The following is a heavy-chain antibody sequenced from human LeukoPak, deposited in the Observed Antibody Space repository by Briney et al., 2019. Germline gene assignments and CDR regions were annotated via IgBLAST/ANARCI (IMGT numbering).Heavy chain of an antibody. Sequence: PSETLSLTCTISGGSINGHYWSWMRQPPGKRLEWIGDINYKGSTKYNPSLKSRVTISVDTSKNHLSLNLTSVLAADTAIYYCARAPSLAAAGTHYFDYWGQGTLVTVSS. V-gene: IGHV4-59*08. CDR2: INYKGST. CDR3: ARAPSLAAAGTHYFDY. J-gene: IGHJ4*02. CDR1: GGSINGHY. D-gene: IGHD6-13*01.